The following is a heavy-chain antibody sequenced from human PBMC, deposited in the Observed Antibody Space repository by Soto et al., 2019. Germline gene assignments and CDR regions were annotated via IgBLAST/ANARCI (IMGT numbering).Heavy chain of an antibody. V-gene: IGHV3-74*01. CDR2: INSDGNTT. Sequence: SLRLSCAASGFTFSSYWMHWVRQAPGKGLVWVSRINSDGNTTNYADSVKGRFTISRGNAKNTLYLQMNSLRAEDTAVYYCTTLASIHPERYDYWGQGTLVTVSS. J-gene: IGHJ4*02. CDR1: GFTFSSYW. CDR3: TTLASIHPERYDY. D-gene: IGHD1-1*01.